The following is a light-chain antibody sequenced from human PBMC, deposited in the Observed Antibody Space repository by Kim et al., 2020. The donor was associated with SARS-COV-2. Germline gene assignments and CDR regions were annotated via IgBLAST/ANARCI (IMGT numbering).Light chain of an antibody. Sequence: KTATLTCTGNNNNVGYEGAAWLQQHQGHPPKLLSYRNNNRPSGISERFSASRSGSTASLTITGLQPEDEADYYCSAWDSSLTGWVFGGGTQLTVL. J-gene: IGLJ3*02. CDR3: SAWDSSLTGWV. CDR2: RNN. V-gene: IGLV10-54*01. CDR1: NNNVGYEG.